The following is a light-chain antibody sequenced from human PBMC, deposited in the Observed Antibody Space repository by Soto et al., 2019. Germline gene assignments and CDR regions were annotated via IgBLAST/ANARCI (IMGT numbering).Light chain of an antibody. V-gene: IGKV3-11*01. CDR3: HQQSNCPPIT. Sequence: EIVLTQSPVTLSSSPGERATLSCRASQSVSSYLAWYQQKPGQAPRLLIYAASNRATGIPARFSGSGSGTDFTLTIDNLEPEDFAVYYCHQQSNCPPITFGQGTRLEIK. CDR2: AAS. J-gene: IGKJ5*01. CDR1: QSVSSY.